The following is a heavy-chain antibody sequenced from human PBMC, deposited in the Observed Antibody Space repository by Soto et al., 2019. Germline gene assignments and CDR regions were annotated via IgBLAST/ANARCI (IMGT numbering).Heavy chain of an antibody. D-gene: IGHD4-17*01. CDR1: GYTFTGYY. CDR3: ARDSDASVTH. V-gene: IGHV1-3*01. CDR2: INASNGGT. Sequence: ASVKVSCKASGYTFTGYYMHWVRQAPGQGLEWMGWINASNGGTKYSQKFQGRVTVTRDTSASTVYMELSSLRSEDTAVYYCARDSDASVTHWGQATLVTVSS. J-gene: IGHJ4*02.